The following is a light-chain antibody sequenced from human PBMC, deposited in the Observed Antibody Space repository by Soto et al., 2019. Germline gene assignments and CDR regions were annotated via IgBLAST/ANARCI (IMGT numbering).Light chain of an antibody. Sequence: QSVLTQPRSVSGSPGQSVTISCTGTSSDVGGYNYVSWYQQHPGKAPKLMIYDVSKRPSGVPDRFSGSKSGNTASLTISGLQAEDEADYFCCSYAGSYTFVVLGGGTQLTVL. J-gene: IGLJ7*01. CDR2: DVS. CDR3: CSYAGSYTFVV. CDR1: SSDVGGYNY. V-gene: IGLV2-11*01.